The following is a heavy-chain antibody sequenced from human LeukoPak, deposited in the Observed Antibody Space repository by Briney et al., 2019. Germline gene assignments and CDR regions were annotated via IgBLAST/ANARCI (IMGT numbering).Heavy chain of an antibody. V-gene: IGHV3-33*06. Sequence: PGGSLRLSCAASGFTFSSYGMHWVRQAPGKGLEWVAVIWYDGSNKYYADSVKGRFTISRDNSKNTLYLQMNSLRAEDTAVYYCAKDLSRDTAMPGPFDPWGQGTLVTVSS. J-gene: IGHJ5*02. CDR1: GFTFSSYG. CDR2: IWYDGSNK. D-gene: IGHD5-18*01. CDR3: AKDLSRDTAMPGPFDP.